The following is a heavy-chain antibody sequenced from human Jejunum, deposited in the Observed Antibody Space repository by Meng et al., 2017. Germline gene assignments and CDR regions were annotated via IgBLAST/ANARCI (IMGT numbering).Heavy chain of an antibody. CDR2: MDYRGST. D-gene: IGHD2-2*01. J-gene: IGHJ4*02. CDR3: ARGELLWDY. Sequence: QVQPQAPGPGLVKPSQTLSLTCTVSVDSISSGEYFWSWIRQPPGKGLEWIGYMDYRGSTFYNPSLKSRVTISVDTSKNQFSLKLSSVTAADTAVYFCARGELLWDYWGQGTLVTVSS. CDR1: VDSISSGEYF. V-gene: IGHV4-30-4*01.